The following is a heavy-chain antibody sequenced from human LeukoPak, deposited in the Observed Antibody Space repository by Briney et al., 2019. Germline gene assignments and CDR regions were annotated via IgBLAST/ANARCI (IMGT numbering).Heavy chain of an antibody. J-gene: IGHJ3*02. CDR3: AGVAVAGQGAFET. CDR2: IKHSGST. V-gene: IGHV4-34*01. D-gene: IGHD6-19*01. CDR1: GGSFSGYY. Sequence: SETLSLTCAVYGGSFSGYYWSWIRQPPGKGQEWIGEIKHSGSTNYNPSLKSRVTISVDTSKNQFSLKLSSVTAADTAVYYCAGVAVAGQGAFETWGQGTMVTVSS.